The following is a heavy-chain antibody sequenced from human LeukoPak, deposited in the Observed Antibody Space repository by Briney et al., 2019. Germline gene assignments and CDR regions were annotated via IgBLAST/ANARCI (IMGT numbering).Heavy chain of an antibody. Sequence: GGSLRLSCAASGFTYSSYAMSWVRQAPGKGLEWVSAISGSGGSTYYADSVKGRFTISRDNSKNTLYLQMNSLRAEDTAVHYCAKPLPQTKWIPNWFDPWGQGTLVTVSS. CDR1: GFTYSSYA. CDR2: ISGSGGST. V-gene: IGHV3-23*01. J-gene: IGHJ5*02. CDR3: AKPLPQTKWIPNWFDP. D-gene: IGHD5-18*01.